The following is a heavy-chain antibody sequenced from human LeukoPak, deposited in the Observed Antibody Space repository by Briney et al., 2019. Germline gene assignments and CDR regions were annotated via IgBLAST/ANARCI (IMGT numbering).Heavy chain of an antibody. V-gene: IGHV3-7*04. J-gene: IGHJ3*02. CDR3: ARGAFDI. CDR1: GFTLSSYW. Sequence: PRGSLRLSCAASGFTLSSYWMSWVRQAPGKGLEWVANIKQDGSEKYYVDSVKGRFTISRDNGKNSLYLQMNSLRAEDTAVYYCARGAFDIWGQGTMVTVSS. CDR2: IKQDGSEK.